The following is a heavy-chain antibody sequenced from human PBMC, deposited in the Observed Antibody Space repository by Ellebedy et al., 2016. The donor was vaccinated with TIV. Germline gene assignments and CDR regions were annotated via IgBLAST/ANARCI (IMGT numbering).Heavy chain of an antibody. CDR1: RYIFSNFG. D-gene: IGHD4-11*01. J-gene: IGHJ6*02. CDR2: ISCNNGDT. V-gene: IGHV1-18*04. CDR3: ARDTEGIPTVTSIDYYYYGMDV. Sequence: ASVKVSXKASRYIFSNFGINWVRQAPGQGLEWMGWISCNNGDTNYAQKFQGRVTMTTDTATATAYMDLRSLTSDDTAVYYCARDTEGIPTVTSIDYYYYGMDVWGQGTTVTVSS.